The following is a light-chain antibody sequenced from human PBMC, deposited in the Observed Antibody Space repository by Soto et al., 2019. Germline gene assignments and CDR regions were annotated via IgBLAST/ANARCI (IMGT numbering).Light chain of an antibody. J-gene: IGLJ3*02. Sequence: QSVLTQPPSVSGAPGQRVTISCTGSSSNIGAGYVVHWYQQLPGTAPKLLIYGNSNRPSGVPDRFSGSKSGTSASLAITGLQAEDEADYYCQSYDSSLSGWVFGGGTKFTVL. V-gene: IGLV1-40*01. CDR1: SSNIGAGYV. CDR2: GNS. CDR3: QSYDSSLSGWV.